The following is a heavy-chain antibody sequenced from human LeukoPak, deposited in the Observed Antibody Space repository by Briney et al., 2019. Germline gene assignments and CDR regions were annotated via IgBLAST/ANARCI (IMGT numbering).Heavy chain of an antibody. CDR2: IYYSGST. J-gene: IGHJ4*02. Sequence: SETLSLTCTVSGGSISSYYWSWIRRPPGKGLEWIGYIYYSGSTNYNPSLKGRVTISVDTSKNQFSLKLSSVTAADTAVYYCASYDYDSSGYYYLHWGQGTLVTVSS. V-gene: IGHV4-59*08. CDR3: ASYDYDSSGYYYLH. CDR1: GGSISSYY. D-gene: IGHD3-22*01.